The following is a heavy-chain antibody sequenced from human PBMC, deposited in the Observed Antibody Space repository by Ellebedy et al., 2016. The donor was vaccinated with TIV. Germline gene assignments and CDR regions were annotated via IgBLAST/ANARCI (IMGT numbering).Heavy chain of an antibody. Sequence: AASVKVSCKASGYTFTSYYMHWVRQAPGQGLEWMGVINPTGATTFYAEKFRGSVTMTRDTSTSTLYMELSSLRSEDTAVYYCAKGGETREYWYFDLWGRGTLVTVSS. CDR3: AKGGETREYWYFDL. CDR1: GYTFTSYY. J-gene: IGHJ2*01. CDR2: INPTGATT. D-gene: IGHD3-16*01. V-gene: IGHV1-46*01.